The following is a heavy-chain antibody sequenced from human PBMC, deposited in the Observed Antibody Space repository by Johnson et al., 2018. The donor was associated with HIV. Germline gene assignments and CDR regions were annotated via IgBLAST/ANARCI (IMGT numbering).Heavy chain of an antibody. CDR1: GFTFSSYA. CDR3: TTDPSLVPIVVVPAASLDAFDI. J-gene: IGHJ3*02. Sequence: QVQLVESGGGLVQPGGSLRLSCAASGFTFSSYAMHWVRQAPGKGLEWVAVISYDGSNKYYADSVKGRFTISRDDSKNTLYLQMNSLKTEDTAVYYCTTDPSLVPIVVVPAASLDAFDIWGQGTMVTVSS. D-gene: IGHD2-2*01. V-gene: IGHV3-30-3*01. CDR2: ISYDGSNK.